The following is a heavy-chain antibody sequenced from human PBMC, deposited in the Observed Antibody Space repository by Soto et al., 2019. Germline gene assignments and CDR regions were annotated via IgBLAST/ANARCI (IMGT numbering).Heavy chain of an antibody. CDR2: INAGNGNT. CDR1: GYTFTSYA. CDR3: AGGLSGYGDYFAFDV. J-gene: IGHJ3*01. Sequence: ASVKVSCKASGYTFTSYAMHWVRQAPGQRLEWMGWINAGNGNTGYAQKFQGRVTVTRNTSISTAYMDLSSLRSEDTAVYYCAGGLSGYGDYFAFDVWGQGTMVTVSS. V-gene: IGHV1-3*01. D-gene: IGHD4-17*01.